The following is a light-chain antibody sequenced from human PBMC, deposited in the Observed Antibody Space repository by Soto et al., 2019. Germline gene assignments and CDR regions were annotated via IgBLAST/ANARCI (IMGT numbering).Light chain of an antibody. CDR1: QSVRSDY. J-gene: IGKJ1*01. V-gene: IGKV3-20*01. CDR2: GAS. CDR3: QQYGSSPET. Sequence: VLTQSPGTLSLSPWASAGPSRGASQSVRSDYLAWYQQKPGQAPRLLIYGASNRATGIPDRFSGSGSRTDFTLTISRLEPEDFAVYYCQQYGSSPETFGQGTKVDIK.